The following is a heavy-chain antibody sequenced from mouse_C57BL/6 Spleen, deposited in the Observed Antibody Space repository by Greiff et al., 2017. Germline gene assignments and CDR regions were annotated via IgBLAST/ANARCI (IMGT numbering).Heavy chain of an antibody. CDR3: ARRGLRRRAYAMDY. V-gene: IGHV1-39*01. D-gene: IGHD2-2*01. CDR2: INPNYGTT. Sequence: EVQLKQSGPELVKPAASVKISCKASGYSFTDYNMNWVKQSNGKSLEWIGVINPNYGTTSYNQKFKGKATLTVDQSSSTAYMQLNSLTSEDSAVYYCARRGLRRRAYAMDYWGQGTSVTVSS. J-gene: IGHJ4*01. CDR1: GYSFTDYN.